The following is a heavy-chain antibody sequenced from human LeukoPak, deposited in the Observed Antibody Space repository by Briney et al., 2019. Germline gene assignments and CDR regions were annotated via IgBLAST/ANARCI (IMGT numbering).Heavy chain of an antibody. V-gene: IGHV4-39*01. Sequence: KSSETLSLTCTVSGGSISSSSYYWGWIRQPPGKGLEGFGCIYYSGSTYYNPSLKSRVTISVDTSKNQFSLKLSSVTAADTAVYYCARLLSIWNWFDPWGQGTLVTVSS. CDR3: ARLLSIWNWFDP. D-gene: IGHD3-3*01. CDR2: IYYSGST. J-gene: IGHJ5*02. CDR1: GGSISSSSYY.